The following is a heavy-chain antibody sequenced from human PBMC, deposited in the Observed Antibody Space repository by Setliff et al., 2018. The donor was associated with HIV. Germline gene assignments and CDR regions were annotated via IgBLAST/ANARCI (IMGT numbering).Heavy chain of an antibody. D-gene: IGHD6-6*01. Sequence: ASVKVSCKASEYTFTDYFIHWVRQAPGQGLEWMGWISPYNGDTKVLQNFRGRVTMTRDTSINTAYLEFTGLRSDDTAVYYCARDEPKNTEAAPGYWGQGTLVTVSS. CDR3: ARDEPKNTEAAPGY. J-gene: IGHJ4*02. V-gene: IGHV1-2*02. CDR2: ISPYNGDT. CDR1: EYTFTDYF.